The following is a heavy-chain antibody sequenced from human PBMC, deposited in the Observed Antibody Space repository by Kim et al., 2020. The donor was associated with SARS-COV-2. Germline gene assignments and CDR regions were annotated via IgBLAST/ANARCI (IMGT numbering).Heavy chain of an antibody. Sequence: SETLSLTCAVYGGSFSGYYWSWIRQPPGKGLEWIGEINHSGSTNYNPSLKSRVTISVDTSKNQFSLKPSSVTAADTAVYYCARDRHILTGYYTQRGDYWGQGTLVTVSS. D-gene: IGHD3-9*01. J-gene: IGHJ4*02. CDR1: GGSFSGYY. V-gene: IGHV4-34*01. CDR3: ARDRHILTGYYTQRGDY. CDR2: INHSGST.